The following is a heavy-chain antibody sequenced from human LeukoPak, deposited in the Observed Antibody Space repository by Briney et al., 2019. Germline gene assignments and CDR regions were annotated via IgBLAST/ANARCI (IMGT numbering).Heavy chain of an antibody. CDR2: ISAYNGNT. CDR3: AFLYDSSGLNYFDY. V-gene: IGHV1-18*01. CDR1: GYTFTSYG. Sequence: GESLKISCKASGYTFTSYGISWVRQAPGQGLEWMGWISAYNGNTNYAQKLQGRVTMTTDTSASTAYMELSSLRSEDTAVYYCAFLYDSSGLNYFDYWGQGTLVTVSS. J-gene: IGHJ4*02. D-gene: IGHD3-22*01.